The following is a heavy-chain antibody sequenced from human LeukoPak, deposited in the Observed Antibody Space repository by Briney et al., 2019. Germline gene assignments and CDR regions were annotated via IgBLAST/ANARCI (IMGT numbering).Heavy chain of an antibody. D-gene: IGHD1-26*01. CDR2: VYSDDTT. V-gene: IGHV3-53*01. Sequence: GGSLRLSCAASGFTVNSNYMNWVRQATGKGLEWVSVVYSDDTTYYADSVKGRFTISRDNSKNTLYLQMNNLRAEGTAVYYCARGGGYYAIDYWGQGTLVTVSS. CDR1: GFTVNSNY. CDR3: ARGGGYYAIDY. J-gene: IGHJ4*02.